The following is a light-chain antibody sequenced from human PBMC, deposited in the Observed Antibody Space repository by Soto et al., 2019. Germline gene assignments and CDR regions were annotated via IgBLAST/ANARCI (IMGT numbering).Light chain of an antibody. CDR2: DVT. V-gene: IGLV2-14*01. CDR1: SSDVGGYNC. CDR3: SSYTSSSTVV. J-gene: IGLJ3*02. Sequence: QSALTQPASVSGSPGQSVTISCSGSSSDVGGYNCVSWYQRHPGKAPKLMIYDVTNRPSGVSNRFSGSKSGNTASLTISGLQAEDEADYFCSSYTSSSTVVFGGGTKLTVL.